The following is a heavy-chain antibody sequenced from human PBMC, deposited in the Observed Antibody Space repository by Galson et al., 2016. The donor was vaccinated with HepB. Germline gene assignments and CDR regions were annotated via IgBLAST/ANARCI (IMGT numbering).Heavy chain of an antibody. CDR3: AKDRGYYAMDV. J-gene: IGHJ6*02. Sequence: SLRLSCAAFGFTFSSCGMHWVRQAPGKGLEWLALIWYDGSNDYYADSVKGRFTISRDKSKKTLFLEMNSLRPEDTAVYHCAKDRGYYAMDVWGQGTTVTVSS. CDR1: GFTFSSCG. V-gene: IGHV3-30*02. D-gene: IGHD3-10*01. CDR2: IWYDGSND.